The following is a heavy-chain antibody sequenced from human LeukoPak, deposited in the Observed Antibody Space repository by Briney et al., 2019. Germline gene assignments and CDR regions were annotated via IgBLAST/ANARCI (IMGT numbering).Heavy chain of an antibody. Sequence: GGSLRLSCAASGFTFSSYAMHWVRQAPGKGLEWVAVISYDGSNKYYADSVKGRFTISRDNSKNTLYLQMNSLRAEDTAVYYCARDRMESITMVRGVYNWFDPWGQGTLVTVSS. V-gene: IGHV3-30*04. J-gene: IGHJ5*02. CDR1: GFTFSSYA. CDR3: ARDRMESITMVRGVYNWFDP. D-gene: IGHD3-10*01. CDR2: ISYDGSNK.